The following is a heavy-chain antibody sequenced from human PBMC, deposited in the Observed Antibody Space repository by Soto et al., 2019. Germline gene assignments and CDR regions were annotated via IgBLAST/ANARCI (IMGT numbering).Heavy chain of an antibody. CDR1: GGTFSSYA. CDR3: ARIRGYWYGLDV. Sequence: GASVEVSCKASGGTFSSYASSWVRQAPGQGLEWMGGIIPIFGTANYAQKFQGRVTITADESTSTAYMELNSLRVEDTAVYYCARIRGYWYGLDVWGQGTTVTVSS. V-gene: IGHV1-69*13. J-gene: IGHJ6*02. CDR2: IIPIFGTA.